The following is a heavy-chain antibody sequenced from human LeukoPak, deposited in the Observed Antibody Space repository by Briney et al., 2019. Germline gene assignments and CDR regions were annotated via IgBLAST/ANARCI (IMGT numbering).Heavy chain of an antibody. CDR1: GGSISSYY. Sequence: SETLSLTCTVSGGSISSYYWSWIRQPPGKGLEWIGYIYYSGSTNYNPSLKSRVTISVDTSKNQFSLKLSSVTAADTAVYYCATTSMTTVVSFDYWGQGTLVTVSS. D-gene: IGHD4-23*01. CDR2: IYYSGST. J-gene: IGHJ4*02. V-gene: IGHV4-59*01. CDR3: ATTSMTTVVSFDY.